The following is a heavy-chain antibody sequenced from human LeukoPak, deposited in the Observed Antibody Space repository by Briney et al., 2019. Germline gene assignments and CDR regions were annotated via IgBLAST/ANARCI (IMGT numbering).Heavy chain of an antibody. V-gene: IGHV4-39*07. J-gene: IGHJ4*02. D-gene: IGHD3-22*01. CDR1: GGSISSSSYY. CDR3: ARGIPGYFGTSGYYYEY. CDR2: IYYSGST. Sequence: SETLSLTCTVSGGSISSSSYYWGWIRQPPGKGLEWIGSIYYSGSTNYSPSLKSRATISVDYSRNQFSLGLSSVTAADTAVYYCARGIPGYFGTSGYYYEYWGQGTLVTVSS.